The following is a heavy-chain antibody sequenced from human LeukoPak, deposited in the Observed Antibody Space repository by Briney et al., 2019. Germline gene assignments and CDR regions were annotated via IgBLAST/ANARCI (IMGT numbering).Heavy chain of an antibody. Sequence: GGSLRLSCAASGFTFSDYYMSWIRQAPGKGLEWVSYISTGGSAIYYADSVKGRFTISRDNAKNSLYLQMNSLRAEDTAVYYRARVSGSGSYYNAAYWGQGTLVTVSS. V-gene: IGHV3-11*04. D-gene: IGHD3-10*01. CDR2: ISTGGSAI. CDR3: ARVSGSGSYYNAAY. CDR1: GFTFSDYY. J-gene: IGHJ4*02.